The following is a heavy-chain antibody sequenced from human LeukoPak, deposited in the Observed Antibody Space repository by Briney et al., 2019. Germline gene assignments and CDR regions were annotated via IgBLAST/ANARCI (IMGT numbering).Heavy chain of an antibody. Sequence: SETLSLTCTVSGGSISSGGYYWSWIRQPPGKGLEWIGEINHSGSTNYNPSLKSRVTISVDTSKNQFSLKLSSVTAADTAVYYCARGGFEYYDSSGYYWYGVSSNQYYFDYWGQGTLVTVSS. V-gene: IGHV4-39*07. J-gene: IGHJ4*02. D-gene: IGHD3-22*01. CDR3: ARGGFEYYDSSGYYWYGVSSNQYYFDY. CDR1: GGSISSGGYY. CDR2: INHSGST.